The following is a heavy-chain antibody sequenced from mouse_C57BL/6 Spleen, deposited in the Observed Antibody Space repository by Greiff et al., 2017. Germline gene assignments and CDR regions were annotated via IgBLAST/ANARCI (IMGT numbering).Heavy chain of an antibody. CDR3: ARWGGNYGLNAMDY. CDR1: GYTFTDYY. D-gene: IGHD2-1*01. J-gene: IGHJ4*01. Sequence: QVQLQQSGAELVKPGASVKISCKASGYTFTDYYIHWVKQRPGQGLEWIGKIGPGSGSTYYNEKFKGKATLTADKSSSTAYMQLSSLTSEDSAVYFCARWGGNYGLNAMDYWGQGTSVTVSS. V-gene: IGHV1-77*01. CDR2: IGPGSGST.